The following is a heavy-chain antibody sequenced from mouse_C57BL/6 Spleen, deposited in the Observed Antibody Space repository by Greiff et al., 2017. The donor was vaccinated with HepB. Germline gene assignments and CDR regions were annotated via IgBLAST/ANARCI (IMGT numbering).Heavy chain of an antibody. Sequence: VKLMESGPGLVQPSQSLSITCTVSGFSLTSYGVHWVRQSPGKGLEWLGVIWRGGSTDYNAAFMSRLSITKDNSKSQVFFKMNSLQADDTAIYYCAKGGSSYDYSAMDYWGQGTSVTVSS. CDR1: GFSLTSYG. J-gene: IGHJ4*01. CDR2: IWRGGST. D-gene: IGHD1-1*01. V-gene: IGHV2-5*01. CDR3: AKGGSSYDYSAMDY.